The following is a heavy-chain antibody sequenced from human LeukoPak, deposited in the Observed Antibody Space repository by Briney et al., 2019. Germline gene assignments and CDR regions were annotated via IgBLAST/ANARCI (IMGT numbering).Heavy chain of an antibody. CDR3: ITDPAGVTTVTSPNYYFDY. D-gene: IGHD4-17*01. V-gene: IGHV3-15*04. CDR1: GFTFSNAW. Sequence: GGSLRLSRAASGFTFSNAWMSWVRQAPGKGLEWVGRIASKTHGGTTVYVAPVQGRFTISRDDSRNTLYLQMNSLKTEDTAVYYCITDPAGVTTVTSPNYYFDYWGQGTLVTVSS. J-gene: IGHJ4*02. CDR2: IASKTHGGTT.